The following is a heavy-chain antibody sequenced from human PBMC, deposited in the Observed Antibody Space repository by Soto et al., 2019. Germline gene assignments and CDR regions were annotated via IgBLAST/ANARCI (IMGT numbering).Heavy chain of an antibody. CDR2: IYSGGST. CDR3: ARTPGYYGDFFDY. Sequence: GSLRLSCAASGFTVSSNYMSWVRQAPGKGLEWVSVIYSGGSTGYADSVKGRFTISRDNAKNSLHLHMNSLRAEDTAFYYCARTPGYYGDFFDYWGQGTLVTVSS. V-gene: IGHV3-53*01. J-gene: IGHJ4*02. D-gene: IGHD4-17*01. CDR1: GFTVSSNY.